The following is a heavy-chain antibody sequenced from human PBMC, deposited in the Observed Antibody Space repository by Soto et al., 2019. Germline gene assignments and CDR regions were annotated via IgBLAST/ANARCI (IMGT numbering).Heavy chain of an antibody. D-gene: IGHD2-2*01. V-gene: IGHV1-69*02. CDR3: SIGSWSAETFDV. CDR1: GGTFNTYT. J-gene: IGHJ3*01. CDR2: IIPMRTGT. Sequence: QVHLIQSGAEVKKPGSSVKVSCKAAGGTFNTYTLIWVRQAPGHGLEWMGRIIPMRTGTNSAQKFQGRLTLTADKSTGTAFMELTSLRSDDTAVYYCSIGSWSAETFDVWGQGTMVTVSS.